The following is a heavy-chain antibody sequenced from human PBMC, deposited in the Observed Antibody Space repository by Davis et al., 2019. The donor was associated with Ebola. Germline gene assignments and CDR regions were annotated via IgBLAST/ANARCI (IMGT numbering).Heavy chain of an antibody. J-gene: IGHJ6*02. CDR1: GFTFSSYG. CDR3: AKNLEYSNRRYYYYGMDV. D-gene: IGHD4-11*01. Sequence: PGGSLRLSCAASGFTFSSYGMHWVRQAPGKGLEWVAVISYDGSNKYYADSVKGRFTISRDNSKNTLYLQMNSLRAEDTAVYYCAKNLEYSNRRYYYYGMDVWGQGTTVTVSS. CDR2: ISYDGSNK. V-gene: IGHV3-30*18.